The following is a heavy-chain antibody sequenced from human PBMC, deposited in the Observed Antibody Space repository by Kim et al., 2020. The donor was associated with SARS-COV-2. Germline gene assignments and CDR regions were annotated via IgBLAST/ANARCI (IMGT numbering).Heavy chain of an antibody. V-gene: IGHV7-4-1*02. CDR2: INTNTGNP. D-gene: IGHD1-7*01. J-gene: IGHJ5*02. CDR3: ARDPPRYNWNSRNWFDP. CDR1: GYSFTSYA. Sequence: ASVKVSCKASGYSFTSYALNWVRQAPGQGLEWMGWINTNTGNPTYAQAFTGRFVFYVDTSVSTAFLQISSLKADDTAIYYCARDPPRYNWNSRNWFDPWG.